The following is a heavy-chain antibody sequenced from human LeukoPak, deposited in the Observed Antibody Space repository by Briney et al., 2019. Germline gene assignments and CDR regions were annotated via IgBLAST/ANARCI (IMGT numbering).Heavy chain of an antibody. CDR2: IYYSGST. V-gene: IGHV4-39*01. J-gene: IGHJ3*02. D-gene: IGHD2-2*01. CDR1: GGSISSSSYY. Sequence: SETLSLTCTVSGGSISSSSYYWGWIRQPPGKGLEWIGSIYYSGSTYYNPSLKSRVTISVDTSKNQFSLKLSSVTAADTAVYYCARQVVVPAAIFLGDAFDIWGQGTMVTVSS. CDR3: ARQVVVPAAIFLGDAFDI.